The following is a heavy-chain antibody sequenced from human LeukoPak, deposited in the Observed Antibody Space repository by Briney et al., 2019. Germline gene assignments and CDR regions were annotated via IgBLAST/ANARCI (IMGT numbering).Heavy chain of an antibody. CDR1: GFTFSSYA. V-gene: IGHV3-30*04. CDR3: ARDSFRDGDYLDY. CDR2: ISYDGSNK. D-gene: IGHD4-17*01. J-gene: IGHJ4*02. Sequence: SGGSLRLSCAASGFTFSSYAMHWVRQAPGKGLEWVAVISYDGSNKYYADSVKGRFTISRDNSKNTLCLQMNSLRAEDTAVYYCARDSFRDGDYLDYWGQGTLVTVSS.